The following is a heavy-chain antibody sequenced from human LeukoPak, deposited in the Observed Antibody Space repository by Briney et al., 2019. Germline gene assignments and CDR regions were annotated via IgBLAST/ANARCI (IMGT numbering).Heavy chain of an antibody. CDR1: GFTFSSYA. CDR3: AKLTSSSSSPWFDP. V-gene: IGHV3-23*01. J-gene: IGHJ5*02. D-gene: IGHD6-6*01. CDR2: ISGSGGST. Sequence: PGASLRLSCAASGFTFSSYAMSWVRQAPGKGLEWVSAISGSGGSTYYADSVKGRFTISRDNSKNTLYLQMNSLRAEDTAVYYCAKLTSSSSSPWFDPWGQGTLVTVSS.